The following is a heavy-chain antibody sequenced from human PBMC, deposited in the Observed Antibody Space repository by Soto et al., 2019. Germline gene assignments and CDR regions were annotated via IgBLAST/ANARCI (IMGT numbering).Heavy chain of an antibody. CDR1: GFTVSSNY. D-gene: IGHD3-3*01. J-gene: IGHJ4*02. Sequence: GGSLRLSCAASGFTVSSNYMSWVRQAPVKGLEWVSVIYSGGSTYYADSVKGRFTISRDNSKNTLYLQMNSLRAEDTAVYYCARDSGDFWSGYLLGYWGQGTLVTVSS. V-gene: IGHV3-66*01. CDR3: ARDSGDFWSGYLLGY. CDR2: IYSGGST.